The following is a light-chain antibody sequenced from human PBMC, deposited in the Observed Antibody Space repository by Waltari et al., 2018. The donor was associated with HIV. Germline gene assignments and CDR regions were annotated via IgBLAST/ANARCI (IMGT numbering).Light chain of an antibody. CDR2: SNN. CDR3: AAWTDSLSGVV. J-gene: IGLJ2*01. Sequence: QSVLTQPPSASGTPGQRVTISCSGSSSNIGSYYVYWYQQLPGTAPKLLIYSNNQRPSGVPDRSSGSKSGTSASLAISGLRSEDEADYYCAAWTDSLSGVVFGGGTKLSVL. V-gene: IGLV1-47*01. CDR1: SSNIGSYY.